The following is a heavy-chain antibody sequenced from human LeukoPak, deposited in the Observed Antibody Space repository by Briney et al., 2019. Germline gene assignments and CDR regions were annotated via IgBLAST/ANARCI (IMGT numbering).Heavy chain of an antibody. CDR1: GFTFSSYA. CDR2: ISGNGGST. Sequence: GGSLRLSCAASGFTFSSYAMSGVRQAPGKGLEWVSAISGNGGSTYYEDTVKGRFTISRDSSKNTLYLQMNSLRAEDTAVYYCAKCTRVDLLPIDFWGQGTLVTVSS. V-gene: IGHV3-23*01. CDR3: AKCTRVDLLPIDF. J-gene: IGHJ4*02. D-gene: IGHD1-1*01.